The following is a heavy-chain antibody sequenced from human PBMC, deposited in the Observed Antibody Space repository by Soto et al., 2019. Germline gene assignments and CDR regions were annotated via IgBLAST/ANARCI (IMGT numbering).Heavy chain of an antibody. D-gene: IGHD1-1*01. CDR3: ARVERDYYAMDV. CDR1: GFTFSSYS. CDR2: ITSSGYYM. V-gene: IGHV3-21*01. J-gene: IGHJ6*02. Sequence: PGGSLRLSCAASGFTFSSYSMNWVRQAPGKGLEWVSLITSSGYYMYYADSLKGRFTISRDNAKNSLYLQMNSLRAEDTAVYYCARVERDYYAMDVWGQGTTVTVSS.